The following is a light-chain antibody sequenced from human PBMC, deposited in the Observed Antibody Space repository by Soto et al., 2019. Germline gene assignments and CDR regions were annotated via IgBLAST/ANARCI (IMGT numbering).Light chain of an antibody. CDR2: EVS. V-gene: IGLV2-14*01. CDR3: SSYTSSSTRV. CDR1: SSDVGGYNY. J-gene: IGLJ3*02. Sequence: QSVLTQPACVSGSPGQSITISCAGTSSDVGGYNYVSWYQQHPGKAPKLMIYEVSNRPSGVSNRFSGSKSGNTASLTISGLQAEDEADYYCSSYTSSSTRVFGGGTKVTVL.